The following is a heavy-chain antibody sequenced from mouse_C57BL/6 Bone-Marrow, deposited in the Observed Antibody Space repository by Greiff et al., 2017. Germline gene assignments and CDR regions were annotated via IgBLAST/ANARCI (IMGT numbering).Heavy chain of an antibody. Sequence: VKLQQPGAELVKPGASVKLFCKASGYTFTSYWMQWVKQRPGPGLEWIGEIDPSDSYTNYKQKFKGKGTFTVDTSASTAHMQLSSLTSEDAAVYYCARLYYFDYWGQGTTLTVAS. CDR1: GYTFTSYW. CDR2: IDPSDSYT. J-gene: IGHJ2*01. CDR3: ARLYYFDY. V-gene: IGHV1-50*01.